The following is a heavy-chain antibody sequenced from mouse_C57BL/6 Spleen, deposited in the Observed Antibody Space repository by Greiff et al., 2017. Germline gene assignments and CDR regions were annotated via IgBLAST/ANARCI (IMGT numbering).Heavy chain of an antibody. J-gene: IGHJ2*01. CDR2: INPSSGYT. Sequence: HVQLQQSGAELAKPGASVKLSCKASGYTFTSYWMHWVKQRPGQGLEWIGDINPSSGYTKYNQKFKDKATLTADKSSSTAYMQLSSLTYEDSAVYYCGRSYDFVGGLYYGGESSTRTLSS. D-gene: IGHD2-4*01. CDR1: GYTFTSYW. V-gene: IGHV1-7*01. CDR3: GRSYDFVGGLYY.